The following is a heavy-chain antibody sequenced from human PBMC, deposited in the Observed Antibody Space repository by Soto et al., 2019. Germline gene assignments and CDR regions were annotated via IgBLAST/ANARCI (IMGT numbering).Heavy chain of an antibody. V-gene: IGHV3-15*01. D-gene: IGHD3-9*01. Sequence: EVLLVESGGGLGKPGGSLRLSCAASGFNLSHPWMTWVRQAEGKGLEWVGHIKSKIDGGTADYAAPVKGRFTISRDDSKNMVYLQMNSLKTEDTAVYYCTTGIYYDLLTGHHNVAYWGQGTLVTVSS. CDR3: TTGIYYDLLTGHHNVAY. CDR1: GFNLSHPW. J-gene: IGHJ4*02. CDR2: IKSKIDGGTA.